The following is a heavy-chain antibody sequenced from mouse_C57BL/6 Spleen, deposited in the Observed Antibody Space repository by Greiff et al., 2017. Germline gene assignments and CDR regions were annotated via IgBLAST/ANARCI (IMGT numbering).Heavy chain of an antibody. CDR3: ARDSSGYGAMDY. V-gene: IGHV1-69*01. J-gene: IGHJ4*01. Sequence: QVQLQQPGAELVMPGASVKLSCKASGYTFTSYWMHWVKQRPGQGLEWIGEIDPSDSYTNYNQKFKGKSTLTVDKSSSTAYMQLSSLTSEDSAVXYCARDSSGYGAMDYWGQGTSVTVSS. CDR1: GYTFTSYW. CDR2: IDPSDSYT. D-gene: IGHD3-2*02.